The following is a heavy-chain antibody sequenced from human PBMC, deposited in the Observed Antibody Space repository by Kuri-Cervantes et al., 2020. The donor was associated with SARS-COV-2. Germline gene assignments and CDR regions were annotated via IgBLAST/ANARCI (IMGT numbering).Heavy chain of an antibody. J-gene: IGHJ4*02. CDR1: GFTFSSYG. CDR2: IWYDGSNK. D-gene: IGHD5-18*01. Sequence: GESLKISCAASGFTFSSYGMHWVRQAPGKGLEWVAVIWYDGSNKYYADSVKGRFTISRDNSKNTLYLQMNSLRAEDTAVYYCARTDTAMGDLDYWGQGTLVHVAS. CDR3: ARTDTAMGDLDY. V-gene: IGHV3-33*01.